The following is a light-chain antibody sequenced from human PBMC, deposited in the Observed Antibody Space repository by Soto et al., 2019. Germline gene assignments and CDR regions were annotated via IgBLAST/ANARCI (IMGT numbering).Light chain of an antibody. J-gene: IGKJ2*01. Sequence: ETVMTQSPATLSVSPGEGATLSCRASQSVGSNLAWYQQRPGQAPRLLIYGAFTRATGIPARFSGSGSGTEFTLTISGLQSEDFAVYYWQQYNNWPPHTFGQGTKLEIK. CDR2: GAF. CDR3: QQYNNWPPHT. V-gene: IGKV3-15*01. CDR1: QSVGSN.